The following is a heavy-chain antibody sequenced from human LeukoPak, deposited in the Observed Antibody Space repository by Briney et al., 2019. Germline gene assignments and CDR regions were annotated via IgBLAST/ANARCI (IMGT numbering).Heavy chain of an antibody. V-gene: IGHV1-69*05. CDR1: GGTFSSYA. CDR2: IIPIFGTA. Sequence: SVKVSCKASGGTFSSYAISWVRQAPGQGLEWMGRIIPIFGTADYAQKFQGRVTITTDESTSTAYMELSSLRSEDTAVYYCARHTYSYGYNLDYWGQGTLVTVSS. J-gene: IGHJ4*02. CDR3: ARHTYSYGYNLDY. D-gene: IGHD5-18*01.